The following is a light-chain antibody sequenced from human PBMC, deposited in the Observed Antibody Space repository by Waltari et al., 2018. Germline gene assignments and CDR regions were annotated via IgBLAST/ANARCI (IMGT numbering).Light chain of an antibody. CDR3: CLYMGGGISV. J-gene: IGLJ2*01. V-gene: IGLV8-61*01. CDR1: SGSVSTSNF. CDR2: TTN. Sequence: TVVTQEPSFSVSPGGTVTLTCGLTSGSVSTSNFPAWYQQTPGQAPRTLIYTTNTRSSGVPDRFSGSILGNKAALTITGAQADDECDYYCCLYMGGGISVFGGGTKLTVL.